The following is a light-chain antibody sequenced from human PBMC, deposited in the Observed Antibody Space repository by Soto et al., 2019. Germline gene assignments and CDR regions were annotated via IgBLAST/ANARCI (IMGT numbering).Light chain of an antibody. J-gene: IGLJ1*01. V-gene: IGLV2-14*03. CDR2: DVI. CDR3: SSYTTSSTQV. Sequence: QSVLTQPASVFGAPGQSITISCTGNSSDVGAYNYVSWYQQHPGRAPKLMIYDVINRPSGVSNRFSGSKSGNTASLTISGLQAEDEADYYCSSYTTSSTQVFGTGTKVTVL. CDR1: SSDVGAYNY.